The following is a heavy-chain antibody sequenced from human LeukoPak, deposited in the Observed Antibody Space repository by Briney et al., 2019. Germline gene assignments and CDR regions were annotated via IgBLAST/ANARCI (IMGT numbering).Heavy chain of an antibody. CDR2: IIPILGIA. V-gene: IGHV1-69*04. J-gene: IGHJ4*02. CDR3: ARDTIFGAH. D-gene: IGHD3-3*01. CDR1: GGTFSSYA. Sequence: ASVKVSCKASGGTFSSYAISWVRQAPGQGLEWMGRIIPILGIANYAQKFQGRVTITADKSTSTAYMELSSLRSEDTAAYYCARDTIFGAHWGQGTLVTVSS.